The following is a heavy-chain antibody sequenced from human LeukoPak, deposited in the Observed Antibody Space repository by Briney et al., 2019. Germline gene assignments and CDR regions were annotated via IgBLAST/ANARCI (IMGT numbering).Heavy chain of an antibody. V-gene: IGHV1-18*01. CDR3: ARDRSIAARPPGIGY. Sequence: ASVKVSCKASGYTFTSYGISWVRQAPGQGLEWMGWISAYNGNTNYAQKLQGRVTMTTDTSTSTAYMELRSLRSDDTAVYYCARDRSIAARPPGIGYWGQGTLVTVSS. D-gene: IGHD6-6*01. J-gene: IGHJ4*02. CDR2: ISAYNGNT. CDR1: GYTFTSYG.